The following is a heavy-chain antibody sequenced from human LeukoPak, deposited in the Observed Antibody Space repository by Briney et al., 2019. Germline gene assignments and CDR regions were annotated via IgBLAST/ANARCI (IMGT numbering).Heavy chain of an antibody. CDR3: VKDHDRNWNDKGYLDY. D-gene: IGHD1-1*01. V-gene: IGHV3-64D*09. Sequence: GGSLRLSCSASGFTFSNYAMHWVRQAPGRGLEYVSAITSNGGNTYYADSVKGRFTISRDNSKNTLDLQMSSLRPEDTAVYYCVKDHDRNWNDKGYLDYWGQGTLVTASS. CDR1: GFTFSNYA. CDR2: ITSNGGNT. J-gene: IGHJ4*02.